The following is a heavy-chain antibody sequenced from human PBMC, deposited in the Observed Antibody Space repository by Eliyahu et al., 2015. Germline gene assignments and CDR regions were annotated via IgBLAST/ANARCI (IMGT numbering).Heavy chain of an antibody. J-gene: IGHJ4*02. V-gene: IGHV3-30*18. CDR2: ISYDGXNE. CDR3: AKGRFGYYDFWSGYATDY. D-gene: IGHD3-3*01. Sequence: QVQLVESGGGVVQPGRSLRLSCAASXFTFNNSXXHXVRQAPGXGLEWVAVISYDGXNEYYADSVKGRFTISRDNSKNTLYLQMNSLRAEDTAVYYCAKGRFGYYDFWSGYATDYWGRGTLVTVSS. CDR1: XFTFNNSX.